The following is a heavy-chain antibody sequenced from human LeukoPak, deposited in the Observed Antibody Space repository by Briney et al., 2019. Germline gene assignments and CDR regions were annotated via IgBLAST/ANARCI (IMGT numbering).Heavy chain of an antibody. CDR1: GGSKSSYY. D-gene: IGHD3-22*01. V-gene: IGHV4-59*01. CDR3: ARDYDSSGYIWGY. J-gene: IGHJ4*02. CDR2: IYYSGST. Sequence: PSETLSLXCNVSGGSKSSYYWSWIRRPPGKGLEWIGYIYYSGSTNYNPSLNSRVTISVDTSKNQFSLKLRSVTAADTAIYYCARDYDSSGYIWGYWGQGTLATVSS.